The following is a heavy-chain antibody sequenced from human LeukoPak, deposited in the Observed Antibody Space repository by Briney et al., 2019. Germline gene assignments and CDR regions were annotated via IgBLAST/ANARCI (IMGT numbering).Heavy chain of an antibody. Sequence: SQTLSLTCAVSGGSISSGGYSWSWIRQPPGKGLEWIGYIYHSGSTYYNPSLKSRVTISVDRSKNQFYLKLSSVTAADTAVCYCASLAVVVPAAMIWGQGTLVTVSS. CDR2: IYHSGST. J-gene: IGHJ4*02. CDR3: ASLAVVVPAAMI. D-gene: IGHD2-2*01. V-gene: IGHV4-30-2*01. CDR1: GGSISSGGYS.